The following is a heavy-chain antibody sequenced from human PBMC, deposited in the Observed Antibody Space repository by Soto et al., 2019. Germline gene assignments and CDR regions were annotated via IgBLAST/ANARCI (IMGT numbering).Heavy chain of an antibody. J-gene: IGHJ4*02. D-gene: IGHD2-15*01. CDR3: ARDRPGGIGGSYQDDYFAS. Sequence: QVQLQDSVPGLVKPSETLSLTCTVSGGSASSGSYYWSWIRQPPGKGLAWIGNIYYSGSTNYNPSLTRRVPTSVDTSKNQFPLKLSAVTAADTAVYYCARDRPGGIGGSYQDDYFASWGQLGLVTVSS. CDR2: IYYSGST. V-gene: IGHV4-61*01. CDR1: GGSASSGSYY.